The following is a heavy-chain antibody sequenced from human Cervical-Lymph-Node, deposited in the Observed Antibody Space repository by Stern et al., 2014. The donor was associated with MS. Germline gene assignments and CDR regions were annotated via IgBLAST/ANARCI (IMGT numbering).Heavy chain of an antibody. V-gene: IGHV1-2*06. J-gene: IGHJ3*01. Sequence: QVQLVQSGTEVKKPGASVRVSCKTSGYTFVAYFLYWVRQAPGQGPEWMARINPKSGATDYAEKFQGSVTLTKDTSLNTTYMEVSRLTSDDTAMYYCARGPKFGAFDVWGQGTIVSVSA. D-gene: IGHD3-3*01. CDR1: GYTFVAYF. CDR3: ARGPKFGAFDV. CDR2: INPKSGAT.